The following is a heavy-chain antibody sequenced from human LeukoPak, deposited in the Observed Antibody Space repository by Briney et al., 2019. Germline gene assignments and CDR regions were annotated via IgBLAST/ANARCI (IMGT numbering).Heavy chain of an antibody. J-gene: IGHJ4*02. CDR3: ARVGPEDDYYDSSGYFYYFDY. D-gene: IGHD3-22*01. V-gene: IGHV4-59*01. CDR2: IYYSGST. CDR1: GGSISSYY. Sequence: SETLSLTCTVSGGSISSYYWSWIRQPPGKGLEWIGYIYYSGSTNYNPSLKSRVTISVDTSKNQFSLKLSSVTAADTAVYYCARVGPEDDYYDSSGYFYYFDYWGQGTLVTVSS.